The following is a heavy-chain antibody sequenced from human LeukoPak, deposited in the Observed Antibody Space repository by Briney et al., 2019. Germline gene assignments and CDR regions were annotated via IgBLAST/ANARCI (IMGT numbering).Heavy chain of an antibody. CDR1: GFTFSSYW. CDR3: ARAPRGESDAASGFYGVDV. V-gene: IGHV4-59*01. J-gene: IGHJ6*02. D-gene: IGHD3-22*01. Sequence: GSLRLSCAASGFTFSSYWMTWIRQPPGKGLEWTGYSHYSGSTNYNPSLKSRVTISVDTSTNQLSLKLNSVTAADTAVYYCARAPRGESDAASGFYGVDVWGQGTTVTVSS. CDR2: SHYSGST.